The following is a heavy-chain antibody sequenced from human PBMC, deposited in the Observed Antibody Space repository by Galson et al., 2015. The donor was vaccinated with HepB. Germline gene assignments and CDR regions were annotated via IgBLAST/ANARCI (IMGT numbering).Heavy chain of an antibody. CDR2: INTNTGNP. D-gene: IGHD6-19*01. Sequence: SVKVSCKASGYTFTSYAMNWVRQAPGQGLEWMGWINTNTGNPTYAQGFTGRFVFSLDTSVSTAYLQISSLKAEDTAVYYCAIPLSGYSSDNFDYWGQGTLVTVSS. CDR1: GYTFTSYA. J-gene: IGHJ4*02. V-gene: IGHV7-4-1*02. CDR3: AIPLSGYSSDNFDY.